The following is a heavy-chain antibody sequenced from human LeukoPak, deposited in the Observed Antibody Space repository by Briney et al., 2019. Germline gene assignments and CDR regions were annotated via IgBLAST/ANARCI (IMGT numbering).Heavy chain of an antibody. J-gene: IGHJ4*02. D-gene: IGHD6-13*01. Sequence: PGGSLRLSCVASGFTFSSYWMHWVRQAPGKGLVWVSRINSDGRSTTYADSVKGRFTTSRDNAKNSLYLQMNNLRDEDTAVYYCARGGSSCFDSWGQGTLVTVSS. V-gene: IGHV3-74*01. CDR2: INSDGRST. CDR1: GFTFSSYW. CDR3: ARGGSSCFDS.